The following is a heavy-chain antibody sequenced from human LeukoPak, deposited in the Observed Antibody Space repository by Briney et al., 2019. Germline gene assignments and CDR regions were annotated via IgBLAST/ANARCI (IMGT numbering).Heavy chain of an antibody. D-gene: IGHD5-18*01. CDR2: IYPGDSDT. CDR3: AREEYSYGYGGEYFQH. V-gene: IGHV5-51*01. J-gene: IGHJ1*01. CDR1: GYSFTSYW. Sequence: GESLKISCKGSGYSFTSYWIGWVRQMPGKGLEWMGIIYPGDSDTRYSPSFQGQVTISADKSISTAYLQWSSLKASDTAMYYRAREEYSYGYGGEYFQHWGQGTLVTVSS.